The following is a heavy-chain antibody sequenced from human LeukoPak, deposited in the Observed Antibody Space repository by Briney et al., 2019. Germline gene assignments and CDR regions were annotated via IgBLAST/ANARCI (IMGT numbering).Heavy chain of an antibody. D-gene: IGHD4-17*01. Sequence: GGSLRLSSAASAFIFRSYYMNWVRQAPGEWLEWVSSISGLLIYTYYADSVKGRFTVSRVDAKISLYLQMNGLTVEDTAVYYCARDDPANLPRSFDYRDFDGRELGVFDIWGQGAMVTVSS. CDR1: AFIFRSYY. V-gene: IGHV3-21*01. J-gene: IGHJ3*02. CDR2: ISGLLIYT. CDR3: ARDDPANLPRSFDYRDFDGRELGVFDI.